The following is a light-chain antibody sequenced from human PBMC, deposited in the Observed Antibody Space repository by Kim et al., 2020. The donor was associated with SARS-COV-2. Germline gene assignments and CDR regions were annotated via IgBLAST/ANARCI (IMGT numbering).Light chain of an antibody. CDR3: QSYDSSNQV. V-gene: IGLV6-57*04. J-gene: IGLJ3*02. CDR1: SGSIASNY. CDR2: EDN. Sequence: LTQPHSVSESPGKTVTISCTRSSGSIASNYVQWYQQHPGSAPTTVIYEDNQRPSGVPDRFSGSIDSSSNSASLTISGLKTEDEADYYCQSYDSSNQVFGGGTQLTVL.